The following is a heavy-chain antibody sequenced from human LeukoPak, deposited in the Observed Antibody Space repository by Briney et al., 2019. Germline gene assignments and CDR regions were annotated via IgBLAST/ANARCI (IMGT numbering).Heavy chain of an antibody. J-gene: IGHJ4*02. Sequence: ASVKVSCKASGCTFSSYAISWVRQAPGQGLEWMGRIIPILGIANYAQKLQGRVTITADKSTSTPYMELSSLRAEDTAVYYCAMDMITIGGGIGQLDYWGQGTLVTVSS. CDR3: AMDMITIGGGIGQLDY. D-gene: IGHD3-16*02. CDR2: IIPILGIA. CDR1: GCTFSSYA. V-gene: IGHV1-69*04.